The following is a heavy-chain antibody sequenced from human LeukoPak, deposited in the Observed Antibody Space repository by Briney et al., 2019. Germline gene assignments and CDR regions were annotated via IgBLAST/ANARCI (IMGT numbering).Heavy chain of an antibody. CDR2: INADGSTT. Sequence: GGSLRLSCAASGFTFGNSWVNWVRQAPGKGLVWVSLINADGSTTTYADSVKGRFTISRDNARNTLSLQMNSLTIEDTAVYYCVVVVEPPDSDGFDVWGQGTMITVSS. CDR1: GFTFGNSW. V-gene: IGHV3-74*01. J-gene: IGHJ3*01. D-gene: IGHD1-14*01. CDR3: VVVVEPPDSDGFDV.